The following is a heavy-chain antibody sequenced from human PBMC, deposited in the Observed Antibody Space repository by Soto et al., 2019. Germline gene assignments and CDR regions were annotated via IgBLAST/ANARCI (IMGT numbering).Heavy chain of an antibody. CDR2: INPNSGGT. CDR3: ARARMVVAATDPGHTYNWFDP. CDR1: GYTFTGYY. Sequence: GASVKVSCKASGYTFTGYYMHWVRQAPGQGLEWMGWINPNSGGTNYAQKFQGRVTMTRDTSISTAYMELSRLRSDDTAVYYCARARMVVAATDPGHTYNWFDPWGQGTLVTVSS. J-gene: IGHJ5*02. D-gene: IGHD2-15*01. V-gene: IGHV1-2*02.